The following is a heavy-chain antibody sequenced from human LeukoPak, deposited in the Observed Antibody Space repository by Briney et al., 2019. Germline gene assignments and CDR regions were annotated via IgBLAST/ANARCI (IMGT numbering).Heavy chain of an antibody. CDR3: ARVERGPLPADY. V-gene: IGHV4-31*03. CDR2: IYYSGST. Sequence: SETLSLTCTVSGGSISSGGYYWSWIRQHPGKGLEWIGYIYYSGSTYYNPSLKSRVTISVDTSKNQFSLKLSSVTAADTAVYYCARVERGPLPADYWGQGTLVTVSS. J-gene: IGHJ4*02. D-gene: IGHD1-26*01. CDR1: GGSISSGGYY.